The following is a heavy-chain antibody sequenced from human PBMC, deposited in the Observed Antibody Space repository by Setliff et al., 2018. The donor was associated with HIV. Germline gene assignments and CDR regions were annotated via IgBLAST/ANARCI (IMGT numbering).Heavy chain of an antibody. J-gene: IGHJ6*03. CDR1: GYTFTSYV. CDR2: INAGNGNT. Sequence: ASVKVSCKASGYTFTSYVMHWVRQAPGQRLEWMGWINAGNGNTKYSQKFQGRVTFTRDTSASTAYMELSSLRSEDTAVYCCAREGKFRYYYYMDVWGKGTTVTVSS. V-gene: IGHV1-3*01. CDR3: AREGKFRYYYYMDV. D-gene: IGHD3-10*01.